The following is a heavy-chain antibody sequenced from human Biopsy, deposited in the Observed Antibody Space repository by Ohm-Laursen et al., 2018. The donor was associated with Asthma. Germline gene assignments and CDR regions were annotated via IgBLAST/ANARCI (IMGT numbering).Heavy chain of an antibody. CDR3: ARSYDTDSYPVLVLDY. Sequence: GASVKVSCNASGGSFSNFAFSWVRQAPGHGLEWMGTILTKFDITSYAEKFQGRVTITADKSTSTTYMELSRLRSEDTAVYYCARSYDTDSYPVLVLDYWGQGTLVTVSS. CDR2: ILTKFDIT. D-gene: IGHD3-22*01. J-gene: IGHJ4*02. CDR1: GGSFSNFA. V-gene: IGHV1-69*04.